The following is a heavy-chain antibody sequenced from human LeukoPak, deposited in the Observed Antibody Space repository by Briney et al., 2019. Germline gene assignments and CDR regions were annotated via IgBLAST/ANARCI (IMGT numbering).Heavy chain of an antibody. V-gene: IGHV4-4*07. D-gene: IGHD3-22*01. CDR1: DASMSGYY. Sequence: PSETLSLTCTVSDASMSGYYWSWIRQPAGKGLEWIGRIHTTGSTSYNPSLKNRVTMSVDKSKKHFSLRLSSVTVADTAMYYCARDGAYYEFDYWGQGTLVSVSS. J-gene: IGHJ4*02. CDR3: ARDGAYYEFDY. CDR2: IHTTGST.